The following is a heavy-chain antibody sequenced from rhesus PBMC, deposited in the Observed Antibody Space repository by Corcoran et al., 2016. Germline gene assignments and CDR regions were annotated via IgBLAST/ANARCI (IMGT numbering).Heavy chain of an antibody. CDR2: INTDKGNT. J-gene: IGHJ4*01. CDR3: TKDLRDSWAWGY. D-gene: IGHD3-34*01. V-gene: IGHV1S2*01. Sequence: QVQLVQSGADVKSPGSSVKLSCKTSGYTFTDYFIHWLRQAPRQGLEWGGWINTDKGNTKFRQKVQGRASMTRDISTTTVYLELNNLRSEDTAVYYCTKDLRDSWAWGYWGQGVLVTVSS. CDR1: GYTFTDYF.